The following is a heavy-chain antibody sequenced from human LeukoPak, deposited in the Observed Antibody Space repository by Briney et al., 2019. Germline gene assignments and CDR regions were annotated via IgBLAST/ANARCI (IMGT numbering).Heavy chain of an antibody. CDR3: ARVWDSSWFDP. D-gene: IGHD1-26*01. CDR1: GHTFSSYG. CDR2: INPNSGGT. J-gene: IGHJ5*02. V-gene: IGHV1-2*02. Sequence: GASVKVSCKASGHTFSSYGISWVRQAPGQGLEWMGWINPNSGGTNYAQKFQGRVTMTRDTSISTAYMELSRLRSDDTAVYYCARVWDSSWFDPWGQGTLVTVSS.